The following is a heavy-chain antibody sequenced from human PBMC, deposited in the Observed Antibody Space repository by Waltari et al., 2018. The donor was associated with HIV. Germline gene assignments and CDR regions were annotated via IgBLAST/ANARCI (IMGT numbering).Heavy chain of an antibody. D-gene: IGHD1-26*01. J-gene: IGHJ2*01. V-gene: IGHV4-39*01. CDR1: GGSVSRSSYF. CDR2: IYYTGRA. Sequence: QLQLQESGPGLVKPSETLSPTCTVSGGSVSRSSYFWGWIRQPPGKGLEWIGRIYYTGRAYYNPSLKSRVTISVDTSKNQFSLKVTSVTAADTAVYYCARHALRVGAAYWNFDLWGRGTLVTVSS. CDR3: ARHALRVGAAYWNFDL.